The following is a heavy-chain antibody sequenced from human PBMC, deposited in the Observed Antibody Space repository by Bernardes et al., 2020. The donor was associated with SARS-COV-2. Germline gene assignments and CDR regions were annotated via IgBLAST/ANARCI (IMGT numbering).Heavy chain of an antibody. V-gene: IGHV3-74*01. CDR3: TSDTFGEYDH. CDR2: MNGDGTII. J-gene: IGHJ4*02. D-gene: IGHD3-16*01. CDR1: GFTFSTYW. Sequence: GGSLRLSCAASGFTFSTYWMHWVRQAPGKVLAWVARMNGDGTIINHADSVKGRFSISRDNAKNTLYLQMNSLRVEDTAVYYCTSDTFGEYDHWGQGILVTVSS.